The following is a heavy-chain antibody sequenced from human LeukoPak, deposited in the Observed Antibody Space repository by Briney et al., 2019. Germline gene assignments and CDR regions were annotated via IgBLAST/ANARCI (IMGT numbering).Heavy chain of an antibody. CDR1: GGSISRYY. CDR3: APTYCSDGSCYFDY. D-gene: IGHD2-15*01. CDR2: IYYSGST. J-gene: IGHJ4*02. Sequence: SETLSLSCSVSGGSISRYYWSWIRQPPGKGLEWIGYIYYSGSTNYNPSLKSRVTISLDSSKNQFSLRLSSVTAADTAVYYGAPTYCSDGSCYFDYWGQGTLVTVSS. V-gene: IGHV4-59*08.